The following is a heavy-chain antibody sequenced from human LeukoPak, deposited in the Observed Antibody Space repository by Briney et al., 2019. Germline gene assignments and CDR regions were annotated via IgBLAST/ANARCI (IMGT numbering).Heavy chain of an antibody. D-gene: IGHD1-26*01. CDR3: ARLPYSWAFDY. J-gene: IGHJ4*02. CDR2: IYSGGST. CDR1: EFSVGSNY. Sequence: GGSLRLSCAASEFSVGSNYMTWVRQAPGKGLEWVSLIYSGGSTYYADSVKGRFTISRDNSKNTLYLQMNSLRAEDTAVYYCARLPYSWAFDYWGQGALVTVSS. V-gene: IGHV3-66*04.